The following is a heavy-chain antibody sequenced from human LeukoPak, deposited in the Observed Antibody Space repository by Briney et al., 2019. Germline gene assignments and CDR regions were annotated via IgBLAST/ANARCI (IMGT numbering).Heavy chain of an antibody. CDR3: ASSRLYSSSWYYFDY. V-gene: IGHV1-69*01. Sequence: VASVKVSCKASGGTFSSYAISWVRQAPGQGLESMGGIIPIFGTASYAQKFQGRVTITADESTSTAYMELSSLRSEDAAVYYCASSRLYSSSWYYFDYWGQGTLVTVSS. CDR1: GGTFSSYA. D-gene: IGHD6-13*01. J-gene: IGHJ4*02. CDR2: IIPIFGTA.